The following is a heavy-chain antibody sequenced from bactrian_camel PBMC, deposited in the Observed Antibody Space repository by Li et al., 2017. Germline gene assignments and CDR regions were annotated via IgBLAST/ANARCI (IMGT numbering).Heavy chain of an antibody. CDR3: AADKTWYTNSLIDTAYNY. Sequence: VQLVESGGGSVQAGGSLRLSCAASGYTYNRNCMAWFRQVPGKQRDALASICTRIGHTYYAGSLKDRFTISRESVKNRIYLQMNSLRPEDTAMYYCAADKTWYTNSLIDTAYNYWGPGTQVTVS. J-gene: IGHJ4*01. CDR1: GYTYNRNC. CDR2: ICTRIGHT. V-gene: IGHV3-3*01. D-gene: IGHD2*01.